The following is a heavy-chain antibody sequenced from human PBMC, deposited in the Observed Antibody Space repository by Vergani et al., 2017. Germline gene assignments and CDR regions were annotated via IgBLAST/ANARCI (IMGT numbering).Heavy chain of an antibody. J-gene: IGHJ5*02. D-gene: IGHD3-9*01. Sequence: QVTLKESGPTLVKPTQTLTLTCTFSGFSLSTSGVGVGWIRQPPGKALEWLALIYWNDDKRYSPSLKRRLTITKDTSKNQVVLTMTNMDPVDTATYYCAHSKYDILTGYIWFDPWGQGTLVTVSS. CDR1: GFSLSTSGVG. V-gene: IGHV2-5*01. CDR2: IYWNDDK. CDR3: AHSKYDILTGYIWFDP.